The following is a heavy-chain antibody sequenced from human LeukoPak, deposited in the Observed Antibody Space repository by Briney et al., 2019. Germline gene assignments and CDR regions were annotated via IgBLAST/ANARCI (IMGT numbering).Heavy chain of an antibody. D-gene: IGHD2-15*01. CDR3: ASTVVVVAATTDY. J-gene: IGHJ4*02. CDR2: IYSGGST. Sequence: PGGSLRLSCAASGFTVSSNYMSWVRQAPGKGLEWVSVIYSGGSTYYADSVKGRFTISRDNSKNTLYLQMSSLRAEDTAVYYCASTVVVVAATTDYWGQGTLVTVSS. V-gene: IGHV3-66*01. CDR1: GFTVSSNY.